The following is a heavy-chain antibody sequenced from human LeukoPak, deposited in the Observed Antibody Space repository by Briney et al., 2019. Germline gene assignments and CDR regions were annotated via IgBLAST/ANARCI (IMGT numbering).Heavy chain of an antibody. CDR2: IKTKTDGGTT. Sequence: GGSLRLSCAASGFTFSDYYMSRVRQAPGKGLEWVGRIKTKTDGGTTDYAAPVKGRFTISRDDSKNTLYLQMNSLKTEDTAVYYCARGFFDYWGQGTLVTVSS. CDR3: ARGFFDY. V-gene: IGHV3-15*01. CDR1: GFTFSDYY. D-gene: IGHD5-12*01. J-gene: IGHJ4*02.